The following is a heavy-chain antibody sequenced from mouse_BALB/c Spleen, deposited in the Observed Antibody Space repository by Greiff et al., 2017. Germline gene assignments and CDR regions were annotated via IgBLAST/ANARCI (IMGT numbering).Heavy chain of an antibody. CDR2: ISDGGSYT. V-gene: IGHV5-4*02. J-gene: IGHJ3*01. CDR1: GFTFSDYY. Sequence: EVMLVESGGGLVKPGGSLKLSCAASGFTFSDYYMYWVRQTPEKRLEWVATISDGGSYTYYPDSVKGRFTISRDNAKNNLYLQMSSLKSEDTAMYYCARDGYRTFAYWGQGTLVTVSA. CDR3: ARDGYRTFAY. D-gene: IGHD2-14*01.